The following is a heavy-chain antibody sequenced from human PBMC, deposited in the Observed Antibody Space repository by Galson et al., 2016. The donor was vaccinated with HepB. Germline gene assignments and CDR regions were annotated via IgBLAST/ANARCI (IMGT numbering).Heavy chain of an antibody. CDR1: GGTFGNSA. CDR2: ITPLFGTT. Sequence: SVKVSCKASGGTFGNSAIHWLRQAPGQGLQWMGGITPLFGTTDYGQTFEGRVSITADDSNDVVYMEMSSLSSEDTATYFCARDESAARWFFDLWGRGTLITVSS. D-gene: IGHD6-6*01. V-gene: IGHV1-69*13. J-gene: IGHJ2*01. CDR3: ARDESAARWFFDL.